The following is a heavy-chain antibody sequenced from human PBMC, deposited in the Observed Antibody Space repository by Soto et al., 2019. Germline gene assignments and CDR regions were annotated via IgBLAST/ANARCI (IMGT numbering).Heavy chain of an antibody. CDR2: INHSGST. V-gene: IGHV4-34*01. CDR1: GGSFSGYY. Sequence: QVQLQQWGAGLLKPSETLSLTCAVYGGSFSGYYWSWIRQPPGKGLEWIGEINHSGSTNYNPSLKSRVTISVDTSKNQFSLKLSSVTAADTAVYYCARGRIVVVVAATQVPPIPWFDPWGQGTLVTVSS. CDR3: ARGRIVVVVAATQVPPIPWFDP. J-gene: IGHJ5*02. D-gene: IGHD2-15*01.